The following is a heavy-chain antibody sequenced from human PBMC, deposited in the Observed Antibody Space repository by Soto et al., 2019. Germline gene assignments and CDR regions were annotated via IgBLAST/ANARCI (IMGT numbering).Heavy chain of an antibody. V-gene: IGHV2-5*01. J-gene: IGHJ5*02. CDR1: GFSLSTSRVV. D-gene: IGHD6-13*01. CDR2: NYEKNDK. Sequence: SGPTLVNPTQTLTLTCTFSGFSLSTSRVVVGWIRQPPGKALEWLALNYEKNDKRYSQYLKSRLTITKDTTKNQVVLTMTSMDPVDIATYYCTQSREFIAAAAMGWFDNWGKGTLVTVS. CDR3: TQSREFIAAAAMGWFDN.